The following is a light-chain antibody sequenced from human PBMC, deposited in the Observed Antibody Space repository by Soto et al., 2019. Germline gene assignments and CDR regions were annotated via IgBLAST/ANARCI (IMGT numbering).Light chain of an antibody. J-gene: IGKJ1*01. Sequence: EVVITQSPVTLSVSPGDRATLSCRASQSVSSNLAWFQQKFGRAPRLLMYGASTRATDVPARFSGSGSGTEFNLTLSSLQSEDFAVYFCQQYSLWPKTFGQGTRVEIK. V-gene: IGKV3-15*01. CDR2: GAS. CDR3: QQYSLWPKT. CDR1: QSVSSN.